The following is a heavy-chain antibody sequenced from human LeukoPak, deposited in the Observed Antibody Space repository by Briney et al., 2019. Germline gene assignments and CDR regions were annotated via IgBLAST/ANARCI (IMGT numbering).Heavy chain of an antibody. CDR1: GYTFTSYG. V-gene: IGHV1-69*06. CDR2: IIPIFGTA. J-gene: IGHJ3*02. D-gene: IGHD6-13*01. CDR3: ARDRNPGSSSWIQHAFDI. Sequence: GASVKVSCKASGYTFTSYGISWVRQAPGQGLEWMGGIIPIFGTANYAQKFQGRVTITADKSTSTAYMELSSLRSEDTAVYYCARDRNPGSSSWIQHAFDIWGQGTMVTVSS.